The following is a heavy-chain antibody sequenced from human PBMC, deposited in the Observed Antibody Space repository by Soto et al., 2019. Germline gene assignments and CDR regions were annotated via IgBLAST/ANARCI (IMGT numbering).Heavy chain of an antibody. J-gene: IGHJ3*02. CDR2: VSDNGGSRGGT. Sequence: GGSLRLSCKASGLMFNNSAMTWVRQAPGQGLQWVASVSDNGGSRGGTYYADSVKGRFTISRDNSKNTLYLQLESLTGADTAVYYCARAKAVVIAALDIWGQGTMVTVSS. CDR1: GLMFNNSA. D-gene: IGHD2-21*01. CDR3: ARAKAVVIAALDI. V-gene: IGHV3-23*01.